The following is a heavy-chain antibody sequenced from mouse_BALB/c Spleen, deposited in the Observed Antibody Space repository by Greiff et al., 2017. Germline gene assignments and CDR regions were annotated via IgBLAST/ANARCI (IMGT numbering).Heavy chain of an antibody. CDR2: IDPENGDT. V-gene: IGHV14-4*02. CDR1: GFNIKDYY. CDR3: ARGSIYYDYDGDYYAMDY. Sequence: VQLQQSGAELVRSGASVKLSCTASGFNIKDYYMHWVKQRPEQGLEWIGWIDPENGDTEYAPKFQGKATMTADTSSNTAYLQLSSLTSEDTAVYYCARGSIYYDYDGDYYAMDYWGQGTSVTVSS. D-gene: IGHD2-4*01. J-gene: IGHJ4*01.